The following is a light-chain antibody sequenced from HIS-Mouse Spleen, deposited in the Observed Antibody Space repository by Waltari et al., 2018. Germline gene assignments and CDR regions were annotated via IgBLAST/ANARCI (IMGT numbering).Light chain of an antibody. CDR2: KDS. CDR1: VLAKKY. Sequence: SYELTQPSSVSVSPGQTARITCPGDVLAKKYARWFQQKPGPAPVLVIYKDSERPSGIPERFSGSSSGTTVTLTISGAQVEDEADYYCYSAADNSGVFGGGTKLTVL. CDR3: YSAADNSGV. J-gene: IGLJ2*01. V-gene: IGLV3-27*01.